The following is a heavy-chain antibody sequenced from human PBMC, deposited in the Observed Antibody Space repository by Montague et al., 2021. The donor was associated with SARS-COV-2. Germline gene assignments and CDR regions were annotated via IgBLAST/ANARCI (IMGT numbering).Heavy chain of an antibody. Sequence: SETLSLTCTVSGDSISSSSYDWGWIRRPPGKGLEWIGHISYHGNTNYNPSLQSRVTISIDTSRNHFSLKVSSVTATDTAIYYCARRLDYWDSSGQRRHFDYWGQGTLVTVSS. D-gene: IGHD3-22*01. CDR1: GDSISSSSYD. CDR3: ARRLDYWDSSGQRRHFDY. CDR2: ISYHGNT. J-gene: IGHJ4*02. V-gene: IGHV4-39*02.